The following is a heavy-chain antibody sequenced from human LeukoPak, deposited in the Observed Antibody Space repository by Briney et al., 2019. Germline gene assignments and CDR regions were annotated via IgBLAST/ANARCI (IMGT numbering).Heavy chain of an antibody. CDR3: ARDLVVRGVTKIDY. CDR1: GGSISSSSYY. Sequence: SETLSLTCTVSGGSISSSSYYWGWIRQPPGKGLEWIGSIYYSGSTYYNPSLKSRVTISVDTSKNQFSLKLSSVTAADTAVYYCARDLVVRGVTKIDYWGQGTLVTVSS. V-gene: IGHV4-39*07. D-gene: IGHD3-10*01. J-gene: IGHJ4*02. CDR2: IYYSGST.